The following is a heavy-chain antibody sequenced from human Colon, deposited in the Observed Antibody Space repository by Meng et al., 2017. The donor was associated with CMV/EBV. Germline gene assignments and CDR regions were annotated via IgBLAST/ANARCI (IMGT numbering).Heavy chain of an antibody. CDR1: GFSFNTYG. CDR3: AKSLDPVTPRYYFYGMDI. CDR2: IRFDGSHI. Sequence: GGSLRLSCVASGFSFNTYGMHWVRQAPGKGLEWVAFIRFDGSHIFYGDSVKGRLTISRDNSKNTLFLEINSLRVEDTAVYYCAKSLDPVTPRYYFYGMDIWGPGTTVTVSS. J-gene: IGHJ6*02. D-gene: IGHD2-21*02. V-gene: IGHV3-30*02.